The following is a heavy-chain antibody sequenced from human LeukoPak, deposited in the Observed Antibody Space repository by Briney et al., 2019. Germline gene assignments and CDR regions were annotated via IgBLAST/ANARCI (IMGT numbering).Heavy chain of an antibody. J-gene: IGHJ4*02. V-gene: IGHV4-34*01. CDR2: INHSGST. CDR1: GGSFSGYY. CDR3: ARGQPYYFDY. D-gene: IGHD1-14*01. Sequence: SETLSLTCAVYGGSFSGYYWSWIRQPPGKGLEWIGEINHSGSTNYNPSLKSRVTISVDTSKNQFSLKLNSVTAADTALYYCARGQPYYFDYWGQGTLVTVSS.